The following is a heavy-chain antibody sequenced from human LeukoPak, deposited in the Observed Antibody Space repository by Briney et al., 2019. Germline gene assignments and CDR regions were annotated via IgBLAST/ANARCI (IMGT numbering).Heavy chain of an antibody. V-gene: IGHV3-74*01. Sequence: LPGGSLRLSCAASGFAFSSYSMHWVRQAPGKGLVWVSRISDGSSTTYADSVKGRFNISRDNAKNTLYLQMNSLRAEDTAVYYCARDKVEGPTKFDSWGQGIRVTVSS. D-gene: IGHD5-24*01. CDR1: GFAFSSYS. CDR3: ARDKVEGPTKFDS. J-gene: IGHJ5*01. CDR2: ISDGSST.